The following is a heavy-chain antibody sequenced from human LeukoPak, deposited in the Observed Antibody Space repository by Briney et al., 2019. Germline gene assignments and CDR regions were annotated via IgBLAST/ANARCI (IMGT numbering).Heavy chain of an antibody. V-gene: IGHV4-30-2*01. D-gene: IGHD6-13*01. CDR2: IYHSGST. Sequence: PSETLSLTCAVSGGSISSGGYSWSWIRQPPGKGLEWIGYIYHSGSTYYNPSLKSRVTISVDRSKNQFSLKLSSVTAADTAVYYCARAGDKRQLYPNFAFDIWGQGTMVTVSS. J-gene: IGHJ3*02. CDR3: ARAGDKRQLYPNFAFDI. CDR1: GGSISSGGYS.